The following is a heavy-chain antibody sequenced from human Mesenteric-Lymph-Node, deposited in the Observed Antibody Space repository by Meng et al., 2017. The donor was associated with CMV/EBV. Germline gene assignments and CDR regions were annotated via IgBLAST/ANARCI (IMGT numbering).Heavy chain of an antibody. Sequence: GESLKISCAVSGFTVSDGYMSWIRLAPGKGLEWVSYMSGSGDSIYYADSVKGRFTISRDNAKNSLFLQMNSLRAEDTAVYYCASGYSVYYGMDVWGQGTTVTVSS. CDR1: GFTVSDGY. CDR2: MSGSGDSI. CDR3: ASGYSVYYGMDV. J-gene: IGHJ6*02. V-gene: IGHV3-11*04. D-gene: IGHD4-23*01.